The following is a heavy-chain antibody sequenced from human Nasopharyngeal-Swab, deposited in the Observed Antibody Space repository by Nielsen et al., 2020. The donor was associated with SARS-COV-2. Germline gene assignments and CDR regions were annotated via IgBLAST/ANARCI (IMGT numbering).Heavy chain of an antibody. V-gene: IGHV3-7*01. CDR2: IKQDGSEK. CDR3: ARDKDSGYELTPTLY. Sequence: GESLKISCAASGFTFSSYWMSWVRQAPGKGLEWVANIKQDGSEKYYVDSVKGRFTISRDNAKNSLYLQMNSLRAEDTAVYYCARDKDSGYELTPTLYWGQGTLVTVSS. D-gene: IGHD5-12*01. J-gene: IGHJ4*02. CDR1: GFTFSSYW.